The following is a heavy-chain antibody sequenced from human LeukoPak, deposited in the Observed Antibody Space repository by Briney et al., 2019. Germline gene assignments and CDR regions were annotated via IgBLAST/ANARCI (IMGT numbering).Heavy chain of an antibody. J-gene: IGHJ2*01. D-gene: IGHD6-13*01. CDR3: ARVYYSSSYDYWYFNL. V-gene: IGHV4-59*01. CDR2: IYYSGNT. CDR1: GGSISSYY. Sequence: SETLSLTCTVSGGSISSYYWSWLRQPPGKGLEWIGYIYYSGNTNYNPSLKSRLTISIDTSKNQFSLKLSSVTAADTAVYYCARVYYSSSYDYWYFNLWGRGTLVTVSS.